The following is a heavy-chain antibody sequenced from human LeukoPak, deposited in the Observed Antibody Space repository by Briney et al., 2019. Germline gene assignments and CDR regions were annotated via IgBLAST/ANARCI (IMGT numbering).Heavy chain of an antibody. CDR3: ATEAWFGDVWGY. J-gene: IGHJ4*02. CDR2: ISWNSVTI. V-gene: IGHV3-9*01. D-gene: IGHD3-10*01. CDR1: GFTFDDYA. Sequence: PGGSLRLSCTASGFTFDDYAMHWVRQAPGKGLEWVSHISWNSVTIAYADSAKGRFTISRDNAKNSLYLQMNSLRAEDTAVYYCATEAWFGDVWGYWGQGTLVTVSS.